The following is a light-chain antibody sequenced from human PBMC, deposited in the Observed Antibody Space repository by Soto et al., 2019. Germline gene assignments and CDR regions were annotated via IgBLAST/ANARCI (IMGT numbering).Light chain of an antibody. J-gene: IGKJ1*01. CDR2: TES. CDR1: QSISSF. Sequence: AIRRTKSPSSLSASTGDTLTITCRAIQSISSFLSWYQQKQGKAPKVLNHTESPLQGGLLSRFSCSGYGKDCMLTSSRLQTEEFAPYYCQQYDPYPCTFGQGTKVEFK. CDR3: QQYDPYPCT. V-gene: IGKV1-8*01.